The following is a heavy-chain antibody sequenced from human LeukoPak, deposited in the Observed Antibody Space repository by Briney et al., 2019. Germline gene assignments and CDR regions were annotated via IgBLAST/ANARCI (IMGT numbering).Heavy chain of an antibody. D-gene: IGHD6-13*01. V-gene: IGHV4-59*08. CDR2: IYYTGST. J-gene: IGHJ4*02. CDR1: GGSISTYY. CDR3: ARREAGPGIWF. Sequence: SETLSLTCTVSGGSISTYYWSWIRQPPGKGPEWIGYIYYTGSTNYNPSLKSRVTISVDTSKNQFSLELSSVTAADTAVYYCARREAGPGIWFWGQGTLVTASS.